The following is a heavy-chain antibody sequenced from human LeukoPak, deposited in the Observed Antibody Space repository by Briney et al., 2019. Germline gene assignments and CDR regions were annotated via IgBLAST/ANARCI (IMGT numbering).Heavy chain of an antibody. D-gene: IGHD1-20*01. J-gene: IGHJ3*02. CDR3: ARGGITGTTRGPTRLNDAFDI. Sequence: ASVKVSCKASGYTFTSYDFNWLRQAPGQGLEWMGWINPNSGGTNYAQKFQGWVTMTRDTSISTAYMELSRLRSDDTAVYYCARGGITGTTRGPTRLNDAFDIWGQGTMVTVSS. CDR1: GYTFTSYD. V-gene: IGHV1-2*04. CDR2: INPNSGGT.